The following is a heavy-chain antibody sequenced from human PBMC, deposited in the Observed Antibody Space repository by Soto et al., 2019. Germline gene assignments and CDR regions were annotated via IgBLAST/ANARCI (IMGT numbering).Heavy chain of an antibody. V-gene: IGHV1-18*01. CDR1: GYTFTSYG. J-gene: IGHJ5*02. Sequence: ASVKVSCKASGYTFTSYGISWVRQAPGQGLEWMGWISAYNGNTNYAQKLQGRVTMTTDTSTSTAYMELRSLRSDDTAVYYCARDSLSGVRGVIINWFDPWGQGTLVTVSS. D-gene: IGHD3-10*01. CDR3: ARDSLSGVRGVIINWFDP. CDR2: ISAYNGNT.